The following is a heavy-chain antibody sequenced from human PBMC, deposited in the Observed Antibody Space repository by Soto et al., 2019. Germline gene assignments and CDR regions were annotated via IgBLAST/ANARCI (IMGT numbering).Heavy chain of an antibody. V-gene: IGHV4-39*01. Sequence: QLQLQESGPGLVKPSETLSLTCTVSGGSVSSSSYYWGWIRQPPGKGLEWIGSIYYSGSTYYNPSLKSRVTISGDTSKKQFSLKMNSLTAADTAVYYCARHVDYGDYHTDYWGQGTLVTVSS. CDR3: ARHVDYGDYHTDY. J-gene: IGHJ4*02. D-gene: IGHD4-17*01. CDR1: GGSVSSSSYY. CDR2: IYYSGST.